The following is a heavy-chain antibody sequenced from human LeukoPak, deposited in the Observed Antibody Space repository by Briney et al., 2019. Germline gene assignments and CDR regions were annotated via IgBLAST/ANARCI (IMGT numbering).Heavy chain of an antibody. J-gene: IGHJ5*02. CDR1: GGSISGYY. Sequence: SETLSLTCTVSGGSISGYYWSWIRQPAGKGLEWIGRIYTSGSTNYNPSLKSRVTMSVDTSKNQFSLKLSSVTAADTAVYYCARVKLYGDYSGPRRDWFDPWGQGTLVTVSS. V-gene: IGHV4-4*07. D-gene: IGHD4-17*01. CDR3: ARVKLYGDYSGPRRDWFDP. CDR2: IYTSGST.